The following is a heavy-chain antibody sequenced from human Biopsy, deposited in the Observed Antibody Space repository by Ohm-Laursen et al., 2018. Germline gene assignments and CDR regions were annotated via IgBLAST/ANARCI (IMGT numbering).Heavy chain of an antibody. CDR1: GGTFSSYA. V-gene: IGHV1-69*01. CDR2: IIPIFGTA. CDR3: AGIGNGPYSSSPNRGEAFDY. D-gene: IGHD6-6*01. J-gene: IGHJ4*02. Sequence: GSSVKVSCKPSGGTFSSYAISWVRQAPGQGLEWMGGIIPIFGTANYAQKFQGRVTITADESTSTAYMELSSLRSEDTAVYYCAGIGNGPYSSSPNRGEAFDYWGQGTLVTVSS.